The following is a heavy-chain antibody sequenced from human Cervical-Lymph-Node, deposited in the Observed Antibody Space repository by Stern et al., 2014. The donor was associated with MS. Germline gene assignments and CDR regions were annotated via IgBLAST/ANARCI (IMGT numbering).Heavy chain of an antibody. CDR1: GYTFTSLG. J-gene: IGHJ5*02. CDR3: ASGSLEGFDP. Sequence: QVQLVQSGAEVKKPGDSVKVSCKASGYTFTSLGISWVRQAPGQGLGWMGWISAYSGNTSYAQNLQCIVTLTTDTSTSTAYMELRSLTSDDTAVYYCASGSLEGFDPWGQGTLVTVSS. D-gene: IGHD5-24*01. CDR2: ISAYSGNT. V-gene: IGHV1-18*01.